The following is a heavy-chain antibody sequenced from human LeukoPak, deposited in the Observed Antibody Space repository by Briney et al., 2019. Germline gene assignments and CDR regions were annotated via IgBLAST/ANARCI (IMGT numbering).Heavy chain of an antibody. D-gene: IGHD3-3*01. Sequence: PGGSLRLSCAASGFTFSSYAMSWVRQAPGKGLEWVSAISGSGGSTYYADSVKGRFTISRDNAKNSVYLQMNSLRAEDTALYYCAKGRGFFEGACFDYWGRGTLVTVSS. CDR2: ISGSGGST. V-gene: IGHV3-23*01. CDR3: AKGRGFFEGACFDY. CDR1: GFTFSSYA. J-gene: IGHJ4*02.